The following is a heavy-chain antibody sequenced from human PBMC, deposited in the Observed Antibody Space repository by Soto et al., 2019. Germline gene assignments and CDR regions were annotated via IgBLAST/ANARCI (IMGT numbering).Heavy chain of an antibody. D-gene: IGHD1-20*01. V-gene: IGHV3-23*01. J-gene: IGHJ3*01. CDR2: ISSSGGST. Sequence: GWSLRLSCAASGFTFNSYAMSWVRQAPGKGLEWVSGISSSGGSTDYADSVQGRFTISRDNSKNTLYLQMNSLRAEDTAVYYCAKNSRYNWNPDAFDVWGQGTMVTVSS. CDR3: AKNSRYNWNPDAFDV. CDR1: GFTFNSYA.